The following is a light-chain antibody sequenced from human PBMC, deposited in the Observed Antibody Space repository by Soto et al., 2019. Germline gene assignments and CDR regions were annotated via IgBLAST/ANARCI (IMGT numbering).Light chain of an antibody. J-gene: IGKJ5*01. CDR3: QQYGGSPVT. V-gene: IGKV3-20*01. Sequence: EFVLTQSPGTLSLSPGDRATLSCRASQSIRDNYLAWYQQKPGQAPGLLIYRASNRATGIPDRFSGSGSGTDFTLTISRLEPEDFVVYYCQQYGGSPVTFGQGTRLEIK. CDR1: QSIRDNY. CDR2: RAS.